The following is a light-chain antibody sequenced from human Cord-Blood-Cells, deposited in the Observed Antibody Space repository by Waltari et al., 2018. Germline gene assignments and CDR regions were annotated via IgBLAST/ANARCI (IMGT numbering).Light chain of an antibody. Sequence: SSELTQDPAVSVALGQTVRITCQGDSLRSYYSSWYQKKPGKAPVLVISGKNNRPSGIPDRFSGSSSGNTASLTITGAQAEDEAAYYCNSRDSSGNWVFGGGTKLTVL. V-gene: IGLV3-19*01. CDR1: SLRSYY. CDR2: GKN. J-gene: IGLJ3*02. CDR3: NSRDSSGNWV.